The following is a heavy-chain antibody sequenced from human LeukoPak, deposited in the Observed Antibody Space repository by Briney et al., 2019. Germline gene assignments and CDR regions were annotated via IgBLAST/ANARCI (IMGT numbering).Heavy chain of an antibody. Sequence: SETLSLTCTVSGGSISSYYWSWIRQPAGEGLEWIGRAYTTEDAKYNPSLESRVSMSLDMSKNQFSLKLTSVTAADTAVYYCARYGDPNYYFDFWGQGTLVTVSS. V-gene: IGHV4-4*07. J-gene: IGHJ4*02. CDR1: GGSISSYY. D-gene: IGHD2-21*02. CDR3: ARYGDPNYYFDF. CDR2: AYTTEDA.